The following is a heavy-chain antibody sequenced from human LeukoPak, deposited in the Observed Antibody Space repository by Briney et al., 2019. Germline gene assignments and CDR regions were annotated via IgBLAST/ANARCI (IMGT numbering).Heavy chain of an antibody. V-gene: IGHV3-NL1*01. CDR2: IYAGGDT. Sequence: GGPLRLSCEASGFTFSSYGMHWVRQAPGKGLEWVSVIYAGGDTYYADSVKGRFIISRDDSKGTLYLQMNRLRAEDTAVYYCARVNSGLDAFDIWGQGTMVTVSS. CDR1: GFTFSSYG. J-gene: IGHJ3*02. CDR3: ARVNSGLDAFDI. D-gene: IGHD1-26*01.